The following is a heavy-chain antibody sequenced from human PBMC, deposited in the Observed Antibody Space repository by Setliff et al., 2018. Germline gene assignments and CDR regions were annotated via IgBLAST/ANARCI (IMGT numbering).Heavy chain of an antibody. Sequence: PSETLSLTCGASGGSFSDYYWTWIRQTPGKGLEWVGEINHRGSTNYNPSLKSRVTIFVDTSKNQFSLNLNSVTAADTGVYYCASCRYQVPYDYWGQGILVTVS. CDR3: ASCRYQVPYDY. CDR1: GGSFSDYY. J-gene: IGHJ4*02. CDR2: INHRGST. D-gene: IGHD2-2*01. V-gene: IGHV4-34*01.